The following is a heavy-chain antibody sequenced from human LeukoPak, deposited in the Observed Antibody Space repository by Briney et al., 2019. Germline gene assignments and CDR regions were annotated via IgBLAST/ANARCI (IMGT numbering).Heavy chain of an antibody. J-gene: IGHJ4*02. V-gene: IGHV1-69*05. CDR1: GGTFSSYA. CDR3: AGTIFGVAGRLDY. Sequence: ASVKVSCKASGGTFSSYAISWVRQAPGQGLEWMGGIIPIFGTANYAQKFQDRVTITTDESTSTAYMELSSLRSEDTAVYYCAGTIFGVAGRLDYWGQGTLVTVSS. CDR2: IIPIFGTA. D-gene: IGHD3-3*01.